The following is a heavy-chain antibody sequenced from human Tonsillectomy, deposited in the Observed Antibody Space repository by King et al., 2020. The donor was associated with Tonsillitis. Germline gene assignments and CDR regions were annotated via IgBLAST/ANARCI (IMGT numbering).Heavy chain of an antibody. J-gene: IGHJ6*02. CDR2: IRSKANSYAT. Sequence: DVQLVESGGGLVQPGGSLTLSCAASGFTFSGAAMHWVRQASGKRLEWVGLIRSKANSYATVYAASVNGRFTVSRDDSKKTAYLQVNSLKTEDTAVYYCTRGGDYDSGYYYGMDVWGQGTTVTVSS. V-gene: IGHV3-73*02. CDR3: TRGGDYDSGYYYGMDV. D-gene: IGHD4-17*01. CDR1: GFTFSGAA.